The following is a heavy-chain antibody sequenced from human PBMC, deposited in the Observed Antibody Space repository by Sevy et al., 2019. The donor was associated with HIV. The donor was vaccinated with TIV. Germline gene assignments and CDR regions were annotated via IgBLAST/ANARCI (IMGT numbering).Heavy chain of an antibody. CDR3: AREGCTRPHDH. J-gene: IGHJ4*02. CDR2: LSFGCGRI. D-gene: IGHD2-8*01. CDR1: GFNFNIYS. V-gene: IGHV3-23*01. Sequence: GGSLRLSCVASGFNFNIYSMSWVRQAPGKGLEWVSTLSFGCGRINHADSVQGWFTMSRDDSKKTVYLEMNSLRAEDTAVYYCAREGCTRPHDHWGQGTLVTVSS.